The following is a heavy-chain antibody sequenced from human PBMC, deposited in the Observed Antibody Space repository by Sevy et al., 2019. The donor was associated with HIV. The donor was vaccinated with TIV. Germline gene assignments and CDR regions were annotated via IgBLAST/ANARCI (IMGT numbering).Heavy chain of an antibody. V-gene: IGHV3-9*03. CDR2: ISWNSGSI. J-gene: IGHJ3*02. D-gene: IGHD3-22*01. Sequence: GGSLRLSCAASGFTFDDYAMHWVRQAPGKGLEWGSGISWNSGSIGYADSVKGRFTISRDNAKNSLYLQMNSLRAEDMALYYCAKAQTYYYDSYDAFDIWGQGTMVTVSS. CDR3: AKAQTYYYDSYDAFDI. CDR1: GFTFDDYA.